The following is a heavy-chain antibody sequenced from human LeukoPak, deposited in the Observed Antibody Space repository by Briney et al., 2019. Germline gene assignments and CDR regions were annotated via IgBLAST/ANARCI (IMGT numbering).Heavy chain of an antibody. Sequence: ASVKVSCKASGYTFTGYYIHWVRQAPGPGLEWMGWMNPNSGGTNYAQKFQGRVTMTRDTSISTAYMELSRLTSDDTAVYYCARDAIVRDYSNSDYWGQGTLVTVSS. J-gene: IGHJ4*02. CDR2: MNPNSGGT. D-gene: IGHD4-11*01. CDR1: GYTFTGYY. V-gene: IGHV1-2*02. CDR3: ARDAIVRDYSNSDY.